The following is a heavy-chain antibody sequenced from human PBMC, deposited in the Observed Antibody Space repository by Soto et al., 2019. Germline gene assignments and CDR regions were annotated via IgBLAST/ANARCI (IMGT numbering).Heavy chain of an antibody. V-gene: IGHV3-30*18. CDR3: AKDLGYCSGGSCHGLDY. CDR1: GFTFSSYG. D-gene: IGHD2-15*01. Sequence: QVQLVESGGGVVQPGRSLRLSCAASGFTFSSYGMHWVRQAPGKGLEWVAVISYHGSNKYYADSVKGRFTISRDNSKNTLYLQMNSLRAEDTAVYYCAKDLGYCSGGSCHGLDYWGQGTLVTVSS. CDR2: ISYHGSNK. J-gene: IGHJ4*02.